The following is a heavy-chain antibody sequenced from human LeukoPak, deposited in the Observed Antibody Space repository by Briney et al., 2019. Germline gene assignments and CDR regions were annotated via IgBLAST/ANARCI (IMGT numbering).Heavy chain of an antibody. D-gene: IGHD6-19*01. V-gene: IGHV1-2*02. Sequence: ASVKVSCKASGYTFTGYYMHWVRQAPGQGLEWMGWINPNSGGTNYAQKLQGRVTMTTDTSTSTAYMELRSLRSDDTAVYYCARVRSSGWCPDYWGQGTLVTVSS. CDR1: GYTFTGYY. CDR3: ARVRSSGWCPDY. J-gene: IGHJ4*02. CDR2: INPNSGGT.